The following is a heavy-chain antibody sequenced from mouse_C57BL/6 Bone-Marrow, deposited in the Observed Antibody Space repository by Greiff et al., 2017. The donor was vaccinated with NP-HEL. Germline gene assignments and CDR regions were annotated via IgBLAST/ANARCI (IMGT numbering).Heavy chain of an antibody. J-gene: IGHJ2*01. V-gene: IGHV5-4*01. CDR3: ARVPFYGSSYGY. Sequence: EVHLVESGGGLVKPGGSLKLSCAASGFTFSSYAMSWVRQTPEKRLEWVATISDGGSYTYYPDNVKGRFTISRDNAKNNLYLQMSHLKSEDTAMYYCARVPFYGSSYGYWGQGTTLTVSS. CDR2: ISDGGSYT. CDR1: GFTFSSYA. D-gene: IGHD1-1*01.